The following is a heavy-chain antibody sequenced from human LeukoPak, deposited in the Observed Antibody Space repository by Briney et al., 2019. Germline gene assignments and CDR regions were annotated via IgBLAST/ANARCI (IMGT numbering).Heavy chain of an antibody. CDR1: GGSISSYY. CDR2: IYYSGST. D-gene: IGHD3-3*01. J-gene: IGHJ3*02. V-gene: IGHV4-59*01. CDR3: ARDHPRITIFGVDRNGAFDI. Sequence: SETLSLTCTVSGGSISSYYWSWIRQPPGKGLELIGYIYYSGSTNYNPSLKSRVTISVDTSKNQFSLKLSSVTAADTAVYYCARDHPRITIFGVDRNGAFDIWGQGTMVTVSS.